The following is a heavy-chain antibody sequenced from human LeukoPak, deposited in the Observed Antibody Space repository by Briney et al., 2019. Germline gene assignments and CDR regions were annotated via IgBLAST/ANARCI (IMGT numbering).Heavy chain of an antibody. CDR3: ARVKYSSGWYADY. V-gene: IGHV3-30-3*01. D-gene: IGHD6-19*01. CDR1: GFTFSGYP. J-gene: IGHJ4*02. Sequence: GGSLRLSCAASGFTFSGYPIHWVRQAPGKGLEWVAVISYDGSNKYYADSVKGRFTISRDNSKNTLYLQMNSLRAEDTAVYYCARVKYSSGWYADYWGQGTLVTVSS. CDR2: ISYDGSNK.